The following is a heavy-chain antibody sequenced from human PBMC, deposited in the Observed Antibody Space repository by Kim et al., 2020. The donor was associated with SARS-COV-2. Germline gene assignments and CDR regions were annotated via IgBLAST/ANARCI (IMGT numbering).Heavy chain of an antibody. Sequence: GIANYAQKFQGRVTITADKSTSTAYMELSSLRSEDTAVYYCLGAPGSFDYWGQGTLVTVSS. CDR3: LGAPGSFDY. D-gene: IGHD1-26*01. J-gene: IGHJ4*02. V-gene: IGHV1-69*02. CDR2: GIA.